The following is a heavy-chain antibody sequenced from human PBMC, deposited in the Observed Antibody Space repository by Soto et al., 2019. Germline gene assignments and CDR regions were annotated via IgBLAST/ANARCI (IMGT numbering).Heavy chain of an antibody. V-gene: IGHV4-34*01. CDR1: GGSFSGYY. Sequence: SETLSLTCAVYGGSFSGYYWSWIRQPPGKGLEWIGEINHSGSTNYNPSLKSRVTISVDTSKNQFSLKLSSVTAADTAVYYCARAPDYGDYGSDGNFDYWGQGTLVTVSS. CDR3: ARAPDYGDYGSDGNFDY. J-gene: IGHJ4*02. D-gene: IGHD4-17*01. CDR2: INHSGST.